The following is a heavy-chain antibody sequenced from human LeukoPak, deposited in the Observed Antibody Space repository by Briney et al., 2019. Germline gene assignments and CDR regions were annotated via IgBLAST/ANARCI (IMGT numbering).Heavy chain of an antibody. D-gene: IGHD2-15*01. Sequence: GRSLRLSCAASGFTFSSYGMHWVRQAPGKGLEWVAVISYDGSNKYYADSVKGRFTISRDNSKSTLYLQMNSLRAEDTAVYYCAKDQLVVVAATNAFDIWGQGTMVTVSS. J-gene: IGHJ3*02. CDR1: GFTFSSYG. CDR2: ISYDGSNK. CDR3: AKDQLVVVAATNAFDI. V-gene: IGHV3-30*18.